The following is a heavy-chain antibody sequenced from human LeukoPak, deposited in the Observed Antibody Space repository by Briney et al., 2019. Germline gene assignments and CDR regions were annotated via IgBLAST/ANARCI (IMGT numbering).Heavy chain of an antibody. CDR2: ISAYNGNT. D-gene: IGHD5-24*01. Sequence: GASVKVSCKAFGYTFTNFGITWVRQAPGQGLEWMGWISAYNGNTNYAQKLQGRVTMTTDTSTSTAYMELRSLRSDDTAVYYCARDLRDGLDYWGQGTLVTVSS. CDR3: ARDLRDGLDY. CDR1: GYTFTNFG. V-gene: IGHV1-18*01. J-gene: IGHJ4*02.